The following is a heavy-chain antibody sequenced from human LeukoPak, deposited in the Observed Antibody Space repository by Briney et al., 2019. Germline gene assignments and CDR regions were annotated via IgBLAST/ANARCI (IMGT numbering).Heavy chain of an antibody. J-gene: IGHJ4*02. CDR2: IRSKAYGGTT. D-gene: IGHD2-2*01. CDR3: PRAPAALFDY. CDR1: GFTFGDYA. V-gene: IGHV3-49*04. Sequence: GRSLRLSCTASGFTFGDYAMSWVRQAPGKGLEWVGFIRSKAYGGTTEYAASVKGRFTISRDDSKSIGYLQMNSLKTADTAVYYCPRAPAALFDYWGQGTLVTVSS.